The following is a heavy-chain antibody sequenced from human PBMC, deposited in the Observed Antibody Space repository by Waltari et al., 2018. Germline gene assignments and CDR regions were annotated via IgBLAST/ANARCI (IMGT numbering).Heavy chain of an antibody. D-gene: IGHD2-15*01. CDR2: IYTSGST. CDR3: ARGVLMAGWNY. CDR1: GGPISSGSYY. J-gene: IGHJ4*02. Sequence: QVQLQESGPGLVKPSQTLSLTCTVSGGPISSGSYYWSWIRPPAGKGLEWIGYIYTSGSTNYNPSLKSRVTISVDTSKNQFSLKLSAVTAADTAVYYCARGVLMAGWNYWGQGTLVTVSS. V-gene: IGHV4-61*09.